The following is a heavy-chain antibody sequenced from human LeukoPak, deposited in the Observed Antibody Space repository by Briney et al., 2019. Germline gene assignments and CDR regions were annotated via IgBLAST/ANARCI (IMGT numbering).Heavy chain of an antibody. CDR2: ISVYNGNK. V-gene: IGHV1-18*01. D-gene: IGHD3-10*01. Sequence: ASVKDSCKASGYTFTSYDIGWVRQAPGQGLEWMGRISVYNGNKNYAQKLQGRLTMTTDTSTSTAYMELRSLRSEDTAVYYCARGVVRGVITNSFDYWGQGTLVTVSS. J-gene: IGHJ4*02. CDR1: GYTFTSYD. CDR3: ARGVVRGVITNSFDY.